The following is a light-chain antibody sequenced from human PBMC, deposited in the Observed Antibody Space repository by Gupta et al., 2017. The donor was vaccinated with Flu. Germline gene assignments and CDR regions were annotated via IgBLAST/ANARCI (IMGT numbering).Light chain of an antibody. J-gene: IGLJ1*01. CDR2: EVS. CDR3: SSERSSSALYV. V-gene: IGLV2-14*01. Sequence: SALTQPASVSGSPGQSITISCTGTSNDIGGYNNVSWYQHHPGKAPKLLIYEVSNRPSGLANRFSGSKSGNTAALTISGLQAEDEADYYCSSERSSSALYVFGGGTKVTVL. CDR1: SNDIGGYNN.